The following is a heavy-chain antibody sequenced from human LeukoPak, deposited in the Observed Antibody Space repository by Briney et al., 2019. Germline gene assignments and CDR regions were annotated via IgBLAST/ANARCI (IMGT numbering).Heavy chain of an antibody. J-gene: IGHJ3*01. CDR2: ITGSGAST. CDR1: GFTFSNYV. CDR3: VKSMTLRGGQLPVPGRDAFDS. Sequence: PGGSLRLSCAASGFTFSNYVMTWVRQGPGKGLEWVSGITGSGASTYYTDSVKGRFIISRDNSASTLYLHMKTLRVDDTALYYCVKSMTLRGGQLPVPGRDAFDSWGQGTMVTVSS. V-gene: IGHV3-23*01. D-gene: IGHD1-1*01.